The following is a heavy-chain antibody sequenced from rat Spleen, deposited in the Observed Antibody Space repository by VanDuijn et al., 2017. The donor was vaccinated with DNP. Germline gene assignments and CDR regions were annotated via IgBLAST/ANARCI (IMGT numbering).Heavy chain of an antibody. V-gene: IGHV5-7*01. CDR2: ISFDGRST. CDR3: KVGARY. CDR1: GFTFSDHN. D-gene: IGHD5-1*01. J-gene: IGHJ2*01. Sequence: EVQLVESGGGLVQPGRSLKLSCVASGFTFSDHNMAWVRQAPKKGLEWVATISFDGRSTFYRDSVRGRFTISRDNAKSTLYLQMNSLRSEDTATYYCKVGARYWGQGVMVTVSS.